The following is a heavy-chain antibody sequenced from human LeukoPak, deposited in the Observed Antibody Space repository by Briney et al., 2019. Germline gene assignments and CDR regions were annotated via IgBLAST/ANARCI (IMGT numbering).Heavy chain of an antibody. CDR2: ISGSGGST. CDR1: GFTFSSYA. Sequence: GVSLRLSCAASGFTFSSYAMSWVRQAPGKGLEWVLAISGSGGSTYYADSVKGRFTISRDNSKNTLYLQMNSLRAEDTAVYYCAKDLLRGVPCNWFDPWGQGTLVTVSS. V-gene: IGHV3-23*01. J-gene: IGHJ5*02. D-gene: IGHD3-10*01. CDR3: AKDLLRGVPCNWFDP.